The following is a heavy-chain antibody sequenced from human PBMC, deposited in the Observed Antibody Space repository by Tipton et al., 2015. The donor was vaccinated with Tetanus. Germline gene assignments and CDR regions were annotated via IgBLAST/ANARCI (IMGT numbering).Heavy chain of an antibody. V-gene: IGHV3-23*03. CDR1: GFTFNSYP. CDR3: AKKGVSVTYPNHFDY. D-gene: IGHD4-17*01. Sequence: SLRLSCTASGFTFNSYPMNWVRQAPGKGLEWVSVSYAGGNYAYYADSVKGRFTTSRDDSKSTLFLHMTSLRVEDTAMYYCAKKGVSVTYPNHFDYWGQGTLVTVSS. J-gene: IGHJ4*02. CDR2: SYAGGNYA.